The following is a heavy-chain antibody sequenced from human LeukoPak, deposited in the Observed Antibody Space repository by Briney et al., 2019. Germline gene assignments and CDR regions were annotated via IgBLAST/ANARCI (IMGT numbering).Heavy chain of an antibody. D-gene: IGHD2-2*01. V-gene: IGHV3-30*03. J-gene: IGHJ4*02. Sequence: PGRSLRLSCAASGFTFSSYGMHWVRQAPGKGLEWVAVISYDGSNKYYADSVKGRFTISRDNSKNTLYLQMNSLRAEDTAVYYCAGTAALDDWGQGTLVTVSS. CDR3: AGTAALDD. CDR2: ISYDGSNK. CDR1: GFTFSSYG.